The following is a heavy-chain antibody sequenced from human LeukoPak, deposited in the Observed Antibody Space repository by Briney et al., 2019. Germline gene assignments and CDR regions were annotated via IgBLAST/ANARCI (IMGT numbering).Heavy chain of an antibody. CDR3: ARDAVRGGMITFGGVHRYFDY. CDR1: GYTFTSYG. D-gene: IGHD3-16*01. V-gene: IGHV1-8*01. J-gene: IGHJ4*02. Sequence: ASVKVSCKASGYTFTSYGINWVRQATGQGLEWMGWMNPNSGNTGYAQKFQGRVTMTRNTSISTAYMELSRLRSDDTTVYYCARDAVRGGMITFGGVHRYFDYWGQGTLVTVSS. CDR2: MNPNSGNT.